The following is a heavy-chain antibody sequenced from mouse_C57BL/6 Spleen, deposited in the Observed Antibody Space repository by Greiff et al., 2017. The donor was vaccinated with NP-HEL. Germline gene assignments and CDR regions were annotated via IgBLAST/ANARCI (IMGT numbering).Heavy chain of an antibody. J-gene: IGHJ3*01. CDR3: ARDYDGFFAY. Sequence: EVKLVESGGGLVKPGGSLKLSCAASGFTFSDYGMHWVRQAPEKGLEWVAYISSGSSTIYYADTVKGRFTISRDNAKNTLFLQMTSLRSEDTAMYYCARDYDGFFAYWGQGTLVTVSA. D-gene: IGHD2-4*01. CDR1: GFTFSDYG. CDR2: ISSGSSTI. V-gene: IGHV5-17*01.